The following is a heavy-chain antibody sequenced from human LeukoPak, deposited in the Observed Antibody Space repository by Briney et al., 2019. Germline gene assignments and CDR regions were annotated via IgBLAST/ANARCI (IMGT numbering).Heavy chain of an antibody. CDR1: GFTVSSNY. Sequence: PGGSLRLSCAASGFTVSSNYMSWVRQAPGKGLEWVANIRGDGSLKYYLDSVKGRFTISRDNAKNSLFLQMDSLRAEDTAVYYCARDRNYHDSSGYYDAFDIWGQGTMVTVSS. J-gene: IGHJ3*02. V-gene: IGHV3-7*01. D-gene: IGHD3-22*01. CDR2: IRGDGSLK. CDR3: ARDRNYHDSSGYYDAFDI.